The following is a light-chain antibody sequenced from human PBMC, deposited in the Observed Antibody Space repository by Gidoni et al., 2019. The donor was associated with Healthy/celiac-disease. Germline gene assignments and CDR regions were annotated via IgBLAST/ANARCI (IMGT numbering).Light chain of an antibody. CDR3: QPYGSSPLT. CDR2: GAS. Sequence: ETVLTQSLGTLPLSPGERATLSCRASQSVSSSYFAWYQQKPGQAPRLLVFGASSRATGIPDRFSGSGSGTDFTLTISKLEPEDFAVYYCQPYGSSPLTFGGXTKVEIK. J-gene: IGKJ4*01. V-gene: IGKV3-20*01. CDR1: QSVSSSY.